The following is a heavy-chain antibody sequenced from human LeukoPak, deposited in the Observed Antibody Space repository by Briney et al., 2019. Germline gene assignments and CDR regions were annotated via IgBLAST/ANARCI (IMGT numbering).Heavy chain of an antibody. J-gene: IGHJ4*02. CDR3: AREGGLSSSWFDY. CDR1: GGTFSSYA. D-gene: IGHD6-13*01. CDR2: IIPIFGTA. V-gene: IGHV1-69*01. Sequence: ASVKVSCKASGGTFSSYAISWVRQAPGQGLEWMGGIIPIFGTANYAQKFQGRVTITADESTSTAYMELSNLRSEDTAVYYCAREGGLSSSWFDYWGQGTLVTVSS.